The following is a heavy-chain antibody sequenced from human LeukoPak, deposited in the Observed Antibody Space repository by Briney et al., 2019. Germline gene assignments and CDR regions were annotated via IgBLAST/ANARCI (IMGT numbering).Heavy chain of an antibody. CDR3: ASSGSGYDSALQPYYYYMDV. CDR1: GGSFSGYY. V-gene: IGHV4-34*01. D-gene: IGHD5-12*01. Sequence: PETLSLTCAVYGGSFSGYYWSWIRQPPGKGLEWIGEINHSGSTNYNPSLKSRVTISVDTSKNQFSLKLSSVTAADTAVYYCASSGSGYDSALQPYYYYMDVWGKGTTVTVSS. CDR2: INHSGST. J-gene: IGHJ6*03.